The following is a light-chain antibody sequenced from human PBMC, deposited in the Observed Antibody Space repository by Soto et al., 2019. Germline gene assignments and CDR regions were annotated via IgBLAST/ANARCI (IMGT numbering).Light chain of an antibody. CDR3: CSYVSSRSLVL. CDR1: EIGSYDL. Sequence: QSALTQPASVSGSPGQSITISCSEIGSYDLVSWYQHHPGKVPKLIIYEDTKRPSGVSHRFSGSESGNTASLTISGLLAEDEADYYCCSYVSSRSLVLFGGGTKLTVL. J-gene: IGLJ2*01. CDR2: EDT. V-gene: IGLV2-23*01.